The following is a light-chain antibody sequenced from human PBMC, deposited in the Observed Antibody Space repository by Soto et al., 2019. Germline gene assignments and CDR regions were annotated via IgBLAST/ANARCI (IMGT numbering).Light chain of an antibody. CDR1: QSIDSS. CDR2: DAS. J-gene: IGKJ2*01. Sequence: DIQMTHAPSTLCASVVDRVTITCRASQSIDSSLAWYQQKPRKGPKLLIYDASTLESGVPSRFSGSGLGTEFALTISSLQPDDFATFYCQQYNSYGTFGQGTK. V-gene: IGKV1-5*01. CDR3: QQYNSYGT.